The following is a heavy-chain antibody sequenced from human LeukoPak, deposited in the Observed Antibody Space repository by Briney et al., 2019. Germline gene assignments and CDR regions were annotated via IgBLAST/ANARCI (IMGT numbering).Heavy chain of an antibody. J-gene: IGHJ4*02. CDR1: GYTFTSCA. CDR3: AREDYYDSGSNDY. Sequence: AASVKVSCKASGYTFTSCAISWVRQAPGQGLEWMGWISAYNGNTNYAQKLQGRVTMTTDTSTSTAYMELRSLRSEDTAVYYCAREDYYDSGSNDYWGQGTLVTVSS. CDR2: ISAYNGNT. V-gene: IGHV1-18*01. D-gene: IGHD3-22*01.